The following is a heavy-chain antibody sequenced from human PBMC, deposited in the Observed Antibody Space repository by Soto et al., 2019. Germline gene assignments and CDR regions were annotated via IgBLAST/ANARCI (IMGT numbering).Heavy chain of an antibody. D-gene: IGHD1-26*01. Sequence: GGSLRLSCAASGFTFSSYTMSWVRQAAGKGLEWVSAITSGSSPSYADSVKGRFTISRDSSNNTVYLQMNSLRAEDTAVYYCAAGGSPDYWGQGALVTVSS. CDR3: AAGGSPDY. CDR2: ITSGSSP. V-gene: IGHV3-23*01. J-gene: IGHJ4*02. CDR1: GFTFSSYT.